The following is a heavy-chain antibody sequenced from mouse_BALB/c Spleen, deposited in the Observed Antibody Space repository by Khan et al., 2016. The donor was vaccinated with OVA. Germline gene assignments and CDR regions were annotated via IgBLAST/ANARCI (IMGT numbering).Heavy chain of an antibody. CDR3: ARSPYGNFAY. V-gene: IGHV5-9-3*01. D-gene: IGHD2-1*01. Sequence: EVQLVESGGGLVKPGGSLKLSCAVSGFTISTFAMSWVRQTPEKRLEWVATISSDGDYTFYPDIVTGRFTISRDNAKNTLYLQMSSLRSEDTAMYYCARSPYGNFAYWGQGTLVTVSA. CDR1: GFTISTFA. J-gene: IGHJ3*01. CDR2: ISSDGDYT.